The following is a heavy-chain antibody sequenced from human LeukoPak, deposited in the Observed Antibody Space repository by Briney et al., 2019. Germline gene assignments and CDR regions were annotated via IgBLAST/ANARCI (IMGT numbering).Heavy chain of an antibody. V-gene: IGHV3-23*01. Sequence: GGSLRLSCAASGLTFSSNAMTWVRQAPGKGLEWVSTISGSGGSTYYADSVKGRFTISRDNSKNTLYLQMNSLRAEDTAVYYCATHGSGSYRYYFDYWGQGTLVTASS. CDR1: GLTFSSNA. CDR3: ATHGSGSYRYYFDY. CDR2: ISGSGGST. D-gene: IGHD3-10*01. J-gene: IGHJ4*02.